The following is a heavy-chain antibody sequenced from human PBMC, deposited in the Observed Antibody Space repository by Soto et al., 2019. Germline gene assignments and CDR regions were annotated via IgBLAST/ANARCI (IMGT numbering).Heavy chain of an antibody. J-gene: IGHJ6*02. Sequence: GESLNLSCKGSGYSFTRYLIDWVRQMPGKGLEWMGRIDPSDSYTNYSPSFQGHVTISADKSISTAYLQWSSLKASDTAMYYCARTSMQSRGYSYGHGGMDVWGQGTTVTVSS. V-gene: IGHV5-10-1*01. CDR3: ARTSMQSRGYSYGHGGMDV. D-gene: IGHD5-18*01. CDR1: GYSFTRYL. CDR2: IDPSDSYT.